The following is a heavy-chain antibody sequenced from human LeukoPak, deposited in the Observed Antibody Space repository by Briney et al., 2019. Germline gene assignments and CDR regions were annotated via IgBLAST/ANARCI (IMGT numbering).Heavy chain of an antibody. V-gene: IGHV4-39*07. Sequence: SETLSLTCTVSGGAISSSINYCGWIRQPPGKGLEWIGSMYYSGSTYYNPSLKSRVTISVDTAKNQFSLKLSSVTAADTAVYYCATFIAARPPGDYWGQGTLVTVSS. D-gene: IGHD6-6*01. CDR3: ATFIAARPPGDY. J-gene: IGHJ4*02. CDR2: MYYSGST. CDR1: GGAISSSINY.